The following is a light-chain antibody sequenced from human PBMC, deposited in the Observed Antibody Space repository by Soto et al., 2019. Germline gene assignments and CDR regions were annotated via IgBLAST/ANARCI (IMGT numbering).Light chain of an antibody. CDR2: EVS. V-gene: IGKV2D-29*01. Sequence: DIVMTQTPLSLSVTPGQSDSSSCKSIRSLLHSNGRTYLSWYVQKSGQTPQRLIHEVSVRFTGVPDMFSGSGSGTDFTLKISRVETEDAGIFYCMQSVDNLNFGKGPKLEIK. CDR3: MQSVDNLN. CDR1: RSLLHSNGRTY. J-gene: IGKJ2*01.